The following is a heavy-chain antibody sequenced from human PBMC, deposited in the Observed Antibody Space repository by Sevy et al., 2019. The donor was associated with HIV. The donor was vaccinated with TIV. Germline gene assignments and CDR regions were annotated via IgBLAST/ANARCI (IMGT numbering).Heavy chain of an antibody. Sequence: GGSLRHSCTAAGFTFSGYTMNWVRQAPGKGLEWISSISSTSSYIEYADSVKGRFTISRDNAKNSLYLQMNSLTAEDTAVYFCVRATYISGSDYFDYWGQGTLVTVSS. CDR2: ISSTSSYI. CDR1: GFTFSGYT. D-gene: IGHD5-18*01. V-gene: IGHV3-21*03. CDR3: VRATYISGSDYFDY. J-gene: IGHJ4*02.